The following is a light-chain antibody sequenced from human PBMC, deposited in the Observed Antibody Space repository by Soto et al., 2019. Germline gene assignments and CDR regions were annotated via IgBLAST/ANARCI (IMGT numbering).Light chain of an antibody. Sequence: QTVVTQEPSFSVSPGGTVTLTCGLSSGSVSTSYYPSWYQQTPGQAPRTLIYSTNTRSSGVPDRFSGSILGNKAALTITGAESDYESYYYCVLYMGSGAYVVGTGTKLTVL. V-gene: IGLV8-61*01. CDR2: STN. CDR1: SGSVSTSYY. CDR3: VLYMGSGAYV. J-gene: IGLJ1*01.